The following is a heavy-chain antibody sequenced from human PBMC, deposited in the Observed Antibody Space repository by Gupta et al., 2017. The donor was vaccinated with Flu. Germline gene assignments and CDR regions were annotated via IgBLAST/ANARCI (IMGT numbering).Heavy chain of an antibody. D-gene: IGHD3-3*01. Sequence: PGEGLEWIGNMYYSGSTNYNPSLKSRVTISIDTSKNQFSLKLTSVTAADTAVCYCARDRGDDLWSGYQYYMDVWGKGTTVTVSS. J-gene: IGHJ6*03. CDR3: ARDRGDDLWSGYQYYMDV. CDR2: MYYSGST. V-gene: IGHV4-59*01.